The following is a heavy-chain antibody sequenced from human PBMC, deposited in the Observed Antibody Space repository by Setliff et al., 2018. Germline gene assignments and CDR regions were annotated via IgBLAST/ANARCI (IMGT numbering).Heavy chain of an antibody. D-gene: IGHD2-21*01. V-gene: IGHV4-59*01. Sequence: SETLSLTCTVSGGSISDYYWSWIRQAPGKGLEWIGYIYYGGSTNYNPSLNSRVAISVDTSKNTLYLQMNSLRPEDTAVYYCARGGDYCGGERYIPPPDSYWGQGTLVTVSS. CDR2: IYYGGST. J-gene: IGHJ4*02. CDR1: GGSISDYY. CDR3: ARGGDYCGGERYIPPPDSY.